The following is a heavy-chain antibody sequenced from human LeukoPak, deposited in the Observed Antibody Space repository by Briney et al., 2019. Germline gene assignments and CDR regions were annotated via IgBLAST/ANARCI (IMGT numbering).Heavy chain of an antibody. CDR2: INWNSDSI. Sequence: PGRSLRLSCAVSGFTFDDYAMHWVRQVPGKGLEWVSGINWNSDSIDYADSVKGRFTTSRDNAKNSLYLEMNSLRAENTAVYYCTRGGGSLDWFDPWGQGTLVTVSS. CDR1: GFTFDDYA. V-gene: IGHV3-9*01. J-gene: IGHJ5*02. CDR3: TRGGGSLDWFDP. D-gene: IGHD1-26*01.